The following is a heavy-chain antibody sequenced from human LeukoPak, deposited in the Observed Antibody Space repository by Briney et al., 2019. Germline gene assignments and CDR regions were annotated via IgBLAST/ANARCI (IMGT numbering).Heavy chain of an antibody. J-gene: IGHJ4*02. V-gene: IGHV3-21*01. CDR2: INTGGEYT. CDR1: EFAFSNYA. Sequence: PGGSLRLSCAASEFAFSNYAMSWVRQAPGKGLEWVSGINTGGEYTYYADSVKGRFTISRDNAKNSLYLQMNSLRAEDTAVYYCARDAGYSYGWDTFDYWGQGTLVTVSS. CDR3: ARDAGYSYGWDTFDY. D-gene: IGHD5-18*01.